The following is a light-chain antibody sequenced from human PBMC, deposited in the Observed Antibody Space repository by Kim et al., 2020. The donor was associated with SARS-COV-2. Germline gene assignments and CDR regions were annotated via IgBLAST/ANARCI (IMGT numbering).Light chain of an antibody. Sequence: AIRITQSPSSLSASTGDRVTITCRANQSISSYLAWYQQKPGKAPKLLIYAASTLHNGVPSRFSGSGSGTDFTLTISCLQSEDFSTYYCQQYYDYLPTFGGGTKVDIK. J-gene: IGKJ4*01. CDR2: AAS. CDR3: QQYYDYLPT. CDR1: QSISSY. V-gene: IGKV1-8*01.